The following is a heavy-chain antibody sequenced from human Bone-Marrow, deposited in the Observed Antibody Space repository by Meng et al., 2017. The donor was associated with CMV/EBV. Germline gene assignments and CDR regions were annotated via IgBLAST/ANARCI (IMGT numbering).Heavy chain of an antibody. D-gene: IGHD3-22*01. CDR3: GPNVGGYYDSSGYFDY. CDR2: ISGSGGST. J-gene: IGHJ4*02. CDR1: FTFSSYA. Sequence: FTFSSYAMSWVRQAPGKGLEWVSAISGSGGSTYYADSVKGRFTISRDNSKKTLYLQMNSLRAEDTAVYYCGPNVGGYYDSSGYFDYWGQGTLVTVSS. V-gene: IGHV3-23*01.